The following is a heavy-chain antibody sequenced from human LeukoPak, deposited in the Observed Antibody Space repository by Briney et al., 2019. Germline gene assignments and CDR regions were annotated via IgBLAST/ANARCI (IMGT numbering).Heavy chain of an antibody. CDR2: ISGSGGST. CDR1: GFTFSSYS. CDR3: AKNKQQLDNWFDP. V-gene: IGHV3-23*01. Sequence: GGSLRLSCAASGFTFSSYSMNWVRQAPGKGLEWVSAISGSGGSTYYADSVKGRFTISRDNSKNTLYLQMNSLRAEDTAVYYCAKNKQQLDNWFDPWGQGTLVTVSS. J-gene: IGHJ5*02. D-gene: IGHD6-13*01.